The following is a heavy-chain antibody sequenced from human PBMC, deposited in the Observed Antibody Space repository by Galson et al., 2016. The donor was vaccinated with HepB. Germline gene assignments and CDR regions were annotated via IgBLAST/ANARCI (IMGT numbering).Heavy chain of an antibody. CDR1: GYTFTSYD. CDR2: MNPKSGNT. CDR3: ARGPGHYEILAGSNWFDP. J-gene: IGHJ5*01. Sequence: SVKVSCKASGYTFTSYDINWVRQATGQGPEWMGWMNPKSGNTGHAQKFRGRVTMSRNISISTAYMELSSLRSDDTAVYYFARGPGHYEILAGSNWFDPWGQGSLVTVSS. V-gene: IGHV1-8*01. D-gene: IGHD3-9*01.